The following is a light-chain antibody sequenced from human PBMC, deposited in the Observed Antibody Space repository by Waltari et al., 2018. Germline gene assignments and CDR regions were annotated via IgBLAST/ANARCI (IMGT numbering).Light chain of an antibody. V-gene: IGLV3-10*01. J-gene: IGLJ2*01. Sequence: SYELKQPPSVSVSPGQTARNTCSGDALPKKYAYWYQQKSGQAPVLVIYEDSKRPSGIPERFSGSSSGTMATLTISGAQVEDEADYYCYSAEGFGGGTKLTVL. CDR2: EDS. CDR1: ALPKKY. CDR3: YSAEG.